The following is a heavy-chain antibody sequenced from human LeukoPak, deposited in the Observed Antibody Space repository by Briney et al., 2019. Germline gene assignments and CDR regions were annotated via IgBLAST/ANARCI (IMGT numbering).Heavy chain of an antibody. CDR2: ISEYNGNT. J-gene: IGHJ4*02. V-gene: IGHV1-18*01. D-gene: IGHD7-27*01. CDR3: ARQRGPGDNYFDY. CDR1: GYTFTSYD. Sequence: EASVKVSCKASGYTFTSYDISWVRQAPGQGLEWMGWISEYNGNTNYAQKLQGRVTMTTDTSTSTAYMELRSLRSDDTAVYYCARQRGPGDNYFDYWAQGTLVTVSS.